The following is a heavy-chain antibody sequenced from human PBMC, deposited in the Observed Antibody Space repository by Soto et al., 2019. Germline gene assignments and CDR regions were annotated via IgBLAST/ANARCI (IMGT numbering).Heavy chain of an antibody. Sequence: VQLLESGGGLVQPGGSLRLSCAASGFTFSTYAMSWVRQAPGKGLEWVSGMSGSGGSTYYADSVKGRFTISRDNSKNTLYLQMNSLRAEDTAVYYCMNLYSYGSGSYYKWGQGTLVNVSS. J-gene: IGHJ4*02. CDR3: MNLYSYGSGSYYK. CDR2: MSGSGGST. V-gene: IGHV3-23*01. D-gene: IGHD3-10*01. CDR1: GFTFSTYA.